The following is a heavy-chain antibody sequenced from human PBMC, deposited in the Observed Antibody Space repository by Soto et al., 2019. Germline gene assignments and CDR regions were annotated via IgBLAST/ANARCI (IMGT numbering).Heavy chain of an antibody. CDR2: ISSSSGST. CDR3: AIDRGGYDRLYYYHRMDV. J-gene: IGHJ6*02. V-gene: IGHV3-11*06. CDR1: GFTFSDYY. D-gene: IGHD5-12*01. Sequence: GGSLRLSCAASGFTFSDYYMSWIRQAPGKGLEYISYISSSSGSTNYADSVKGRFTISRDNAKNSLYLQMSSLRAEDTAVYYCAIDRGGYDRLYYYHRMDVWGQGTTVTVSS.